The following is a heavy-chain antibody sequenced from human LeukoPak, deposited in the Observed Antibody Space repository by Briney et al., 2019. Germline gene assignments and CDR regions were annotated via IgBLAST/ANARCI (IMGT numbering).Heavy chain of an antibody. J-gene: IGHJ4*02. V-gene: IGHV3-23*01. CDR3: ARDYYGAAAGTVFDY. D-gene: IGHD6-13*01. Sequence: PGGSLRLSCAASGFTFSSYGMSWVRQAPGKGLEWVSAISGSGGSTYYADSVKGRFTISRDNSKNTLYLQMNSLRAENTAVYYCARDYYGAAAGTVFDYWGQGTLVTVSS. CDR2: ISGSGGST. CDR1: GFTFSSYG.